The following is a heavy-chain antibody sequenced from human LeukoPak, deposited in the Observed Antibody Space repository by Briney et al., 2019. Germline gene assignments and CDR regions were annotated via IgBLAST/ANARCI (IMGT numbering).Heavy chain of an antibody. CDR3: ARDRGDYYDSSGCLDY. CDR2: ISYDGSNK. CDR1: GFTFSSYG. V-gene: IGHV3-30*03. D-gene: IGHD3-22*01. J-gene: IGHJ4*02. Sequence: PGRSLRLSCAASGFTFSSYGMHWVRQAPGKGLEWVAVISYDGSNKYYADSVKGRFTISRDNSKNTLYLQMNSLRAEDTAVYYCARDRGDYYDSSGCLDYWGQGTLVTVSS.